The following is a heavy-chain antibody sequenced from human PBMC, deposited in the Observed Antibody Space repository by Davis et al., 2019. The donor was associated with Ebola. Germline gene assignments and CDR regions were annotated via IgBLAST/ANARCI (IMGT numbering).Heavy chain of an antibody. V-gene: IGHV4-31*03. J-gene: IGHJ6*02. D-gene: IGHD2-21*01. CDR1: GGSISSGGYY. CDR3: ARGDWLYYYGMDV. CDR2: IYYSGST. Sequence: MPSETLSLTCTVSGGSISSGGYYWSWIRQHPGKGLEWIGYIYYSGSTYYNPSLKSRVTISVDTSKNQFSLKLSSVTAADTAVYYCARGDWLYYYGMDVWGQGTTVTVSS.